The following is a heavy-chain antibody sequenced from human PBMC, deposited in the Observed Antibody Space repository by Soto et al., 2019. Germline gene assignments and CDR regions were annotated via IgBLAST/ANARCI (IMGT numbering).Heavy chain of an antibody. CDR2: IIPIFGTA. CDR1: GGTFSSYA. D-gene: IGHD3-9*01. CDR3: ARGVYDILTGYYGDNWFDP. J-gene: IGHJ5*02. V-gene: IGHV1-69*06. Sequence: QVQLVQSGAEVKKPGFSVKVSCKASGGTFSSYAISWVRQAPGQGLEWMGGIIPIFGTANYAQKFQGRVTITADKSTSTAYMELSSLRSEDTAVYYCARGVYDILTGYYGDNWFDPWGQGTLVTVSS.